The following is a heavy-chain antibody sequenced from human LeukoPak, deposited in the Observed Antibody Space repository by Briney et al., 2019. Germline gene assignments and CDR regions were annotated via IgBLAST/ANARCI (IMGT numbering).Heavy chain of an antibody. V-gene: IGHV3-30*04. D-gene: IGHD1-26*01. CDR2: ISYDGSNK. J-gene: IGHJ4*02. Sequence: PGGSLRLSCAASGFTFSSYAMHWVRQAPGKGLEWVAVISYDGSNKYYADSVKSRFTISRDNSKNTLYLQMNSLRAEDTAVYYCARDQGSGSYRRNYFDYWGQGTLVTVSS. CDR3: ARDQGSGSYRRNYFDY. CDR1: GFTFSSYA.